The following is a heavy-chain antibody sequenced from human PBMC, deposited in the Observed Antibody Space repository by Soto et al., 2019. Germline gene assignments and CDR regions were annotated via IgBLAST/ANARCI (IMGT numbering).Heavy chain of an antibody. CDR2: IYNSGST. Sequence: QVQLQESGPGVVKPSQTLSLTCTVSGGSISSGDYYWTWIRQPPGKGLEYIGYIYNSGSTSYNPSLRSRVTISIDTSSNQFSLQVSSVTAGDTAFYYCARGLGYYFFAFWGHGSLVIVSS. J-gene: IGHJ4*01. V-gene: IGHV4-30-4*01. D-gene: IGHD3-22*01. CDR3: ARGLGYYFFAF. CDR1: GGSISSGDYY.